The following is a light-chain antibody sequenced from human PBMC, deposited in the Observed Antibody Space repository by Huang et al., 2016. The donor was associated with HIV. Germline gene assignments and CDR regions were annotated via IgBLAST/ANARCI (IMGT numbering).Light chain of an antibody. CDR1: QDINNF. CDR3: QQYDIHPLT. Sequence: IRMTQSPSSLSASTGDRVTITCRANQDINNFLAWYQQRPGSVPKRLIYAASTLQSGVPSGFSGNGSGTDFTLTIGCLHSEDVATYYCQQYDIHPLTFGPGTRVDIK. CDR2: AAS. V-gene: IGKV1-8*01. J-gene: IGKJ3*01.